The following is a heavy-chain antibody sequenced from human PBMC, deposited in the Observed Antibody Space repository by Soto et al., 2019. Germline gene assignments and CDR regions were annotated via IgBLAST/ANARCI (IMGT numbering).Heavy chain of an antibody. CDR1: GDTFNRYG. J-gene: IGHJ6*03. V-gene: IGHV1-18*01. CDR2: ISFYNGKT. Sequence: ASVKVSCKASGDTFNRYGITWVRKAPGQGLEWMGWISFYNGKTHYSQNLQGRVTMTTDTSTSTAYMELSSLRSEDTAVYYCASSTNGYCSGGSCYNYYYYYYMDVWGKGTTVTVSS. D-gene: IGHD2-15*01. CDR3: ASSTNGYCSGGSCYNYYYYYYMDV.